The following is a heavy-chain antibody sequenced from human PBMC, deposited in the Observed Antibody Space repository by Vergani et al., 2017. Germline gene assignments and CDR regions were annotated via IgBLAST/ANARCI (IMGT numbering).Heavy chain of an antibody. CDR3: ARSIGYCAGATCRAYYFDH. J-gene: IGHJ5*02. CDR2: LNPTTGHT. CDR1: GYIFKNYY. V-gene: IGHV1-46*02. D-gene: IGHD2-21*01. Sequence: VQLVQSGAEVRKPGASVTVSCTASGYIFKNYYIPWLRQAPGQAFEWMGILNPTTGHTTSAQKFMGRVDMTRDPSTDTSTRTVQMTLSSLRPEDTAVYYCARSIGYCAGATCRAYYFDHWGQGTRVTVSS.